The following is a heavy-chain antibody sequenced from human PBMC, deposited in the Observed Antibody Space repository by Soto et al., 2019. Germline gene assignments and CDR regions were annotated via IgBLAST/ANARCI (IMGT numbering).Heavy chain of an antibody. D-gene: IGHD6-19*01. CDR3: ARSQWLVQGHYYYYYYGMDV. CDR1: GGTFSSYA. CDR2: IIPIFGTA. Sequence: SVKVSCKASGGTFSSYAISWVRQAPGQGLEWMGGIIPIFGTANYAQKLQGRVTITADESTSTAYMELSSLRSEDTAVYYCARSQWLVQGHYYYYYYGMDVWGQGTTVTISS. V-gene: IGHV1-69*13. J-gene: IGHJ6*02.